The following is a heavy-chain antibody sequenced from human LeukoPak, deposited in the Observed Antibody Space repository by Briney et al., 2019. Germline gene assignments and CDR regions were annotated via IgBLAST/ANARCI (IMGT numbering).Heavy chain of an antibody. CDR3: ARVVPAFTDAFDI. CDR1: GYTFTSYY. J-gene: IGHJ3*02. D-gene: IGHD2-2*01. CDR2: INPSGGST. V-gene: IGHV1-46*03. Sequence: GASVKASCKASGYTFTSYYMHWVRQAPGQGLEWMGIINPSGGSTSYAQKFQGRVTMTRDTSTSTVYMELSSLRSEDTAVYYCARVVPAFTDAFDIWGQGTMVTVSS.